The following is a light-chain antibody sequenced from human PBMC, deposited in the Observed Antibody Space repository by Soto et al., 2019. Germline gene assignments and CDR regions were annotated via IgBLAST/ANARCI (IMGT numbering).Light chain of an antibody. J-gene: IGKJ1*01. V-gene: IGKV1-5*03. CDR2: EAS. CDR1: QSISRW. Sequence: DIQMTQSPSTLSSSLGDRATITCRASQSISRWLAWYQHKPGKAPKLLISEASISESGVPSRFSGSGSGTQFTLTISSLQPDDVAIYYCQQYNSYWTFGQGTKVDIK. CDR3: QQYNSYWT.